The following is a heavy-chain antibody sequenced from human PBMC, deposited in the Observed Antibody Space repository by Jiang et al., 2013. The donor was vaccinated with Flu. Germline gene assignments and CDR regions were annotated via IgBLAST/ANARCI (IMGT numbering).Heavy chain of an antibody. J-gene: IGHJ3*01. CDR2: VYYTGTV. D-gene: IGHD5/OR15-5a*01. CDR3: ARDDAMTPRVLSL. Sequence: GPGLVKPSETLSLNCSLSGGSLSSYFWTWIRQPPGKGLEWIGHVYYTGTVNYNPSLKSRLTISLDMSKNHFSLKLNSLTAADTAVYYCARDDAMTPRVLSLWGQGTMVIVSS. V-gene: IGHV4-59*01. CDR1: GGSLSSYF.